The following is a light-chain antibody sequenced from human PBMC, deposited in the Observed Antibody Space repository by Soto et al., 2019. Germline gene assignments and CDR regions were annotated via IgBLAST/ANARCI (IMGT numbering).Light chain of an antibody. J-gene: IGKJ2*01. CDR2: DAS. CDR1: QSVSSY. Sequence: EIVLTQSPATLSLSPGERATLPCRASQSVSSYLAWYQLKPGQAPRLLIYDASNRATGIPARFSGSGSGTDFTLTISSLEPEDFAVYYCQQRSNWPPTFGQGTKLEIK. V-gene: IGKV3-11*01. CDR3: QQRSNWPPT.